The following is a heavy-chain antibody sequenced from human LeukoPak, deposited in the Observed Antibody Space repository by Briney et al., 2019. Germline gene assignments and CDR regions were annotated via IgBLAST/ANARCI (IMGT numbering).Heavy chain of an antibody. J-gene: IGHJ5*02. V-gene: IGHV7-4-1*02. Sequence: ASVKVSCKASGYTFTSYAMDWVRQAPGQGLEWMGWINTNTGNPTYAQGLTGRFVFSLDTSVSTAYLQISSLKAEDTAVYYCARGRYCSGGSCYWRNWFDPWGQGTLVTVSS. CDR2: INTNTGNP. D-gene: IGHD2-15*01. CDR3: ARGRYCSGGSCYWRNWFDP. CDR1: GYTFTSYA.